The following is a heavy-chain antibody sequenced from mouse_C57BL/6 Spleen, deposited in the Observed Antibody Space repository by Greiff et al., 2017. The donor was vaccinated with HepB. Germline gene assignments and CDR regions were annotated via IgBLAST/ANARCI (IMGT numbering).Heavy chain of an antibody. Sequence: VQLQQSGPELVKPGASVKISCKASGYSFTDYNMNWVKQSNGKSLEWIGVINPNYGTTSYNQKFKGKATLTVDQSSSTAYMQLNSLTSEDSAVYYCASIITTVVARAMDYWGQGTSVTVSS. V-gene: IGHV1-39*01. CDR2: INPNYGTT. CDR3: ASIITTVVARAMDY. J-gene: IGHJ4*01. CDR1: GYSFTDYN. D-gene: IGHD1-1*01.